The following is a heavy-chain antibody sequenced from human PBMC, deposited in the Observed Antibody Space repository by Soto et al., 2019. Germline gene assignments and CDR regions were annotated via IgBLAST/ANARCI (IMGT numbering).Heavy chain of an antibody. J-gene: IGHJ4*02. D-gene: IGHD6-13*01. CDR1: GFTFSRYE. CDR2: ISTSGSTI. Sequence: EVQLVESGGDLVQPGGSLRLSCAASGFTFSRYEMNWVRQAPGKGLEWISYISTSGSTIYYADSVKGRFTISRDNAKNSLYLQMNSLRDEDTAVYYCARELAAAGSFDYWGQGTLVTVSS. V-gene: IGHV3-48*03. CDR3: ARELAAAGSFDY.